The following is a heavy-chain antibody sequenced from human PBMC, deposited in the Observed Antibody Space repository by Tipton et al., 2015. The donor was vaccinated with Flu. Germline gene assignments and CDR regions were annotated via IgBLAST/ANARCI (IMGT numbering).Heavy chain of an antibody. CDR1: GGSISSHY. V-gene: IGHV4-59*11. CDR2: IYFTGST. Sequence: TLSPTCTVSGGSISSHYWSWIRQPPGKGLEWIGYIYFTGSTNYNPSLKSRVTISVDTSKNQFSLKLSSVTAADTAVYYCARDLRLGIAVAGFDPWGQGTLVTVSS. J-gene: IGHJ5*02. CDR3: ARDLRLGIAVAGFDP. D-gene: IGHD6-19*01.